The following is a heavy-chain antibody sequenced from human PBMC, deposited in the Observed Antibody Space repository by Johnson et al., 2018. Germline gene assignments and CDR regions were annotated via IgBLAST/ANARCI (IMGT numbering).Heavy chain of an antibody. V-gene: IGHV3-23*01. CDR2: MSASGAPP. D-gene: IGHD3-3*01. CDR3: ARVGAEKLQFLQSNVMDV. CDR1: GFSFDDYA. Sequence: EVQLLEAGGGLVQPGGSLRLSCAASGFSFDDYAMHWVRHVPGKGLEWVSGMSASGAPPDYADSVRGRFTISSDNSNYTLFLQGNSLRVEDTAVYYCARVGAEKLQFLQSNVMDVWGQGTTVTVSS. J-gene: IGHJ6*02.